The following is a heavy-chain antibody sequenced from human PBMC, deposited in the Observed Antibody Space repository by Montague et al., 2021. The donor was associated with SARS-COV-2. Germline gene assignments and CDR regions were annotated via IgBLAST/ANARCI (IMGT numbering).Heavy chain of an antibody. CDR3: TQVRGPGRTTWHYFDY. D-gene: IGHD1-14*01. CDR2: TYYRSKWYN. Sequence: CAISGDSVSSYIAAWNWIRQSPSRGLEWLGRTYYRSKWYNDYAVSVRSRITISPDTFKNQFSLQLNSVTPEDTAVYYCTQVRGPGRTTWHYFDYWGQGTLVTVSS. CDR1: GDSVSSYIAA. J-gene: IGHJ4*02. V-gene: IGHV6-1*01.